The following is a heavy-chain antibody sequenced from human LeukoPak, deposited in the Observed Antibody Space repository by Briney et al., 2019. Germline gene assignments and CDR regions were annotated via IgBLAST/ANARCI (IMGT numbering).Heavy chain of an antibody. V-gene: IGHV4-30-4*01. CDR3: ASNYDSSYFDI. D-gene: IGHD3-22*01. J-gene: IGHJ3*02. Sequence: SETLSLTCTVSGGSISSGDYYWNWIRQPPGKGLEWIGYIYYSGSTYYNPSLKSRVTISVDTSKNQFSLKLSSVTAADTAVYYCASNYDSSYFDIWGQGTMVTVSS. CDR2: IYYSGST. CDR1: GGSISSGDYY.